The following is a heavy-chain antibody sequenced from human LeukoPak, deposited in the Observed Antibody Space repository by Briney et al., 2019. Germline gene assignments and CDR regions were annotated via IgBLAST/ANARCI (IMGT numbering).Heavy chain of an antibody. J-gene: IGHJ4*02. Sequence: ASVKVSCKASGYSFNGYGISWVRQAPGQGLEWMGWISGYNGNTNYAQDLQGRLIMTTDTSTSTAYMELRSLRSDDTAVYYCARGATNYYDSSGYSSVDYWGQGTLVTVSS. D-gene: IGHD3-22*01. V-gene: IGHV1-18*01. CDR2: ISGYNGNT. CDR1: GYSFNGYG. CDR3: ARGATNYYDSSGYSSVDY.